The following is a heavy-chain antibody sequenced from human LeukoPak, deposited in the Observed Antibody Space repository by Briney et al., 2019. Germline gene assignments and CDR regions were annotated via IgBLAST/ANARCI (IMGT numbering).Heavy chain of an antibody. J-gene: IGHJ3*02. Sequence: GGSLRLSCAASGFTFSSYSMNWVRQAPGKGLEWVSSISSSSSYIYYADSVKGRFTISRDNAKNSLYLQMNSLRAEDTAVYYCARDKMGYGDHPGRDAFDIWGQGTMVTVSS. D-gene: IGHD4-17*01. CDR1: GFTFSSYS. CDR2: ISSSSSYI. V-gene: IGHV3-21*01. CDR3: ARDKMGYGDHPGRDAFDI.